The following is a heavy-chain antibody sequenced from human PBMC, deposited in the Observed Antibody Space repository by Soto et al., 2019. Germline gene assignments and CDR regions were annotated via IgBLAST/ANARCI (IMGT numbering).Heavy chain of an antibody. J-gene: IGHJ5*02. Sequence: ASVKVSCKVSGYTFTDYYMHWVQQAPGKGLEWMGLVDPEDGETIYAEKFQGRVTITADTSTDTAYMELSSLRSEDTAVYYCARGVDIVATAGDWFDPWGQGTLVTVSS. CDR2: VDPEDGET. CDR1: GYTFTDYY. V-gene: IGHV1-69-2*01. D-gene: IGHD5-12*01. CDR3: ARGVDIVATAGDWFDP.